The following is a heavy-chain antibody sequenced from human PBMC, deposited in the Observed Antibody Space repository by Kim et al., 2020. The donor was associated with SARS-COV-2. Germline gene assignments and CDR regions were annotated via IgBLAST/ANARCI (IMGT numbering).Heavy chain of an antibody. V-gene: IGHV4-31*03. D-gene: IGHD3-10*01. J-gene: IGHJ3*02. CDR3: ARSFGEFFGMTNDAFDI. Sequence: SETLSLTCTVSGGSISSGGYYWSWIRQLPGKGLEWIGYIYYSGSTYYNPSLKSRVTISVDTSNNQFSLKLSSVTAADTAVYYCARSFGEFFGMTNDAFDIWGQGTMVTVSS. CDR2: IYYSGST. CDR1: GGSISSGGYY.